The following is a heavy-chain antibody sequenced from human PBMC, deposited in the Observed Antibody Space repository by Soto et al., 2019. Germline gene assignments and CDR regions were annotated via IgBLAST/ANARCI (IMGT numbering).Heavy chain of an antibody. CDR2: MIPIFGTA. CDR1: AGTFISYA. D-gene: IGHD2-2*02. CDR3: ARDPENYSSTSAYRGDYYYGMDV. J-gene: IGHJ6*02. Sequence: VTVTCQASAGTFISYAISCLRPPPGGGLEWMGGMIPIFGTANYAPKYQDRVKIPADESTSTAYMELSSLRSEETAVYYCARDPENYSSTSAYRGDYYYGMDVWGQGTTVTVSS. V-gene: IGHV1-69*01.